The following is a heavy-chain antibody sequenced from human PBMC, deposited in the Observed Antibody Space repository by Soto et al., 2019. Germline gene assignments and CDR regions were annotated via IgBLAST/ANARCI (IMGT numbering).Heavy chain of an antibody. V-gene: IGHV3-23*01. CDR1: GFTFSSFA. CDR3: ARGLSAGKGYPPDF. Sequence: PGGSVRLSCAASGFTFSSFAMSWVRQAPGKGLDWVSAISGSGGSTYSADSVKGRFTISRDNSKNTLYLQMSSLRAEDTAVYYCARGLSAGKGYPPDFCGQGSLVTVYS. CDR2: ISGSGGST. J-gene: IGHJ4*02. D-gene: IGHD6-13*01.